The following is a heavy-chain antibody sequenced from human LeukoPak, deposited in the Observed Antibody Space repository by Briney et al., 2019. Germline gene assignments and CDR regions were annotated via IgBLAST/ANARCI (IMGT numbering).Heavy chain of an antibody. CDR2: IKQDGSEK. V-gene: IGHV3-7*01. CDR1: GVTFSSYW. CDR3: VRDYYDSSGYYSTFDY. Sequence: GGSLRLSCAASGVTFSSYWMSRVRQAPEKGLEWVANIKQDGSEKYYVDSVKGRFTISRDNAKNSLYLQMNSLRAEDTAVYYCVRDYYDSSGYYSTFDYWGQGTLVTVSS. J-gene: IGHJ4*02. D-gene: IGHD3-22*01.